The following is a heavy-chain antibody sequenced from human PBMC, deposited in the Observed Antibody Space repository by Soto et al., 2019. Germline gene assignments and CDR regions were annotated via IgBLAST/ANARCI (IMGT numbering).Heavy chain of an antibody. J-gene: IGHJ6*02. CDR2: ISGSGGST. CDR3: AKVGTYCSCTSCYLDYYYGMDV. Sequence: EVQLLESGGGLVQPGGSLRLSCAASGFTFSSYAMSWVRQAPGKGLEWVSAISGSGGSTYYADSVKGRFTISRDNSKNTLSLQMNSLSAEDTAVYYCAKVGTYCSCTSCYLDYYYGMDVLGQGTTVTVSS. V-gene: IGHV3-23*01. D-gene: IGHD2-2*01. CDR1: GFTFSSYA.